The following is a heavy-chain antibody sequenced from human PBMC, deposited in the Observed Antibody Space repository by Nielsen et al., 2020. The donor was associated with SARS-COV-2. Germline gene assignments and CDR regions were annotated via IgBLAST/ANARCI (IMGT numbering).Heavy chain of an antibody. CDR2: IYYSGTP. V-gene: IGHV4-59*04. CDR3: MRHVGYADWFDS. J-gene: IGHJ5*01. Sequence: GSLRLSCTVSGGSISSYYWSWIRQPPGKGLEWIGYIYYSGTPYYDNPSLKSRLTMSVDTSNNQFSLKLTSVTAADTAVYYCMRHVGYADWFDSWGQGTLVTVSS. CDR1: GGSISSYY. D-gene: IGHD5-12*01.